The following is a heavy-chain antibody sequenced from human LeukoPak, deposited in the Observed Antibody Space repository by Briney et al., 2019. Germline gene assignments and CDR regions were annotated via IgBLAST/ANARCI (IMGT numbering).Heavy chain of an antibody. J-gene: IGHJ4*02. CDR1: GFTFSSYW. CDR2: IKQDGSEK. D-gene: IGHD3-22*01. Sequence: GGSLRLSCAASGFTFSSYWMSWVRQAPAKGLEWVANIKQDGSEKYYVDSVKGRFTISRDNAKNSLYLQMNSLRAEDTAVYYCARVCPDYYDSSGYYSLFFDYWGQGTLVTVSS. CDR3: ARVCPDYYDSSGYYSLFFDY. V-gene: IGHV3-7*01.